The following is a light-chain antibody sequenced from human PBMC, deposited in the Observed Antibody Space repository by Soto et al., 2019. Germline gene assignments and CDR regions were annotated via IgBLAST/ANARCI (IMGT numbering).Light chain of an antibody. CDR1: QSLLHSNGYNY. CDR3: MSALQTPLT. J-gene: IGKJ4*01. V-gene: IGKV2-28*01. CDR2: LGS. Sequence: DIVMTQSPLSLPVTPGEPASISCKSSQSLLHSNGYNYLDWYLQKPGQSPQLLIYLGSNRASGVPDRFSGSGSGTDFTLKISRVEAEDVGVYYCMSALQTPLTFGGGTKVDIK.